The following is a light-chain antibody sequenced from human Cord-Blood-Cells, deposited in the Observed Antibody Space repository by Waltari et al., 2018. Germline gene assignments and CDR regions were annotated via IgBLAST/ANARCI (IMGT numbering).Light chain of an antibody. J-gene: IGLJ3*02. CDR1: SSDVGGSNY. CDR3: SSYTSSSTWV. V-gene: IGLV2-14*01. Sequence: SALTQPASVSGSPGQSITISCTGTSSDVGGSNYVSWYQQHPGKAPKLMIYEVSNRPSGVSNRFSGSKSGNTASLTISGLQAEDEADYYCSSYTSSSTWVFGGGTKLTVL. CDR2: EVS.